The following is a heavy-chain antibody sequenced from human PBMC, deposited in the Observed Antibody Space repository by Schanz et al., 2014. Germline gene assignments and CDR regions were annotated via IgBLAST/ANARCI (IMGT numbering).Heavy chain of an antibody. D-gene: IGHD3-10*01. CDR1: GFTFSTYA. J-gene: IGHJ5*02. V-gene: IGHV3-23*04. CDR3: AKDQLANYRGSGYNWFDP. CDR2: ISGSGGDT. Sequence: EVQLVESGGGLVQPGGSLRLSCAASGFTFSTYAMNWVRQAPGKGLEWVSGISGSGGDTYYVDSVKGRFTVSRDNSENTLYLQMNSLRADDTAVYYCAKDQLANYRGSGYNWFDPWGQGTLVTVSS.